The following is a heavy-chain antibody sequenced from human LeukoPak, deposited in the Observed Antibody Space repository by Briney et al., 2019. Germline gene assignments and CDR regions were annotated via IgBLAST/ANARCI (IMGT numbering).Heavy chain of an antibody. J-gene: IGHJ4*02. Sequence: SETLSLTCTVSGGSISSSIYYWAWIRQPPGKGLEWIGSIYYSGATYYNPSLKSRVTISIDTSKNQFSLKLSSVTAADTAVYYCARAEVVVVILFWGQGTLVTVSS. CDR3: ARAEVVVVILF. CDR1: GGSISSSIYY. D-gene: IGHD3-22*01. CDR2: IYYSGAT. V-gene: IGHV4-39*01.